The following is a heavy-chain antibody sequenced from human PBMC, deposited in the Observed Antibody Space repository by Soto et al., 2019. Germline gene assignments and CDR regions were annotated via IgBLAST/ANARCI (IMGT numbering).Heavy chain of an antibody. V-gene: IGHV4-59*01. Sequence: SETLSLTCTVSGGSNSSYYWSWIRQPPGKGLEWIGYIYYSRSTNYNPSLKSRVTISVDTSKNQFSLKLSSVTAADTAVYYCAREWVGVGGYFDYWGQGTLVTVSS. CDR2: IYYSRST. CDR1: GGSNSSYY. D-gene: IGHD1-26*01. CDR3: AREWVGVGGYFDY. J-gene: IGHJ4*02.